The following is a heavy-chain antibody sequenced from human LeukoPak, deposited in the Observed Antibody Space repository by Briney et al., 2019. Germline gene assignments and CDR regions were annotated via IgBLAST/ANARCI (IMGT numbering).Heavy chain of an antibody. CDR3: ARKRNRGTFDY. CDR1: GGSISSGNYF. D-gene: IGHD1-14*01. Sequence: SETLSLTCTVSGGSISSGNYFWNWIRQPAGKKLEWIGRIYSSGSTNYNPSLQSRVTISADTSKNQVSLRLTSVTAADTAVYYCARKRNRGTFDYWGQGTLVTVSS. J-gene: IGHJ4*02. CDR2: IYSSGST. V-gene: IGHV4-61*02.